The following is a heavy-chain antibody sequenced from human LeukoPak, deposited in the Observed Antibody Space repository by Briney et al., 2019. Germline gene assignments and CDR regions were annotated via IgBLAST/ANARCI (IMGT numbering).Heavy chain of an antibody. J-gene: IGHJ4*02. D-gene: IGHD6-19*01. Sequence: PGGSLRLSCAVSGFTFSRNAMTWIRQAPGKGLEWVSYISSSGSTIYYADSVKGRFTISRDNAKNSLYLQMNSLRAEDTAVYYCARGQQWLVDWGQGTLVTVSS. CDR3: ARGQQWLVD. CDR2: ISSSGSTI. CDR1: GFTFSRNA. V-gene: IGHV3-11*01.